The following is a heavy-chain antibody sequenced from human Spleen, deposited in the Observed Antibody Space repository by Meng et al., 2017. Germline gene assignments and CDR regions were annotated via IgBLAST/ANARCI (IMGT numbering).Heavy chain of an antibody. CDR2: ISGSGDST. Sequence: GESLKISCAASGFTFSRNAMNWVRQAPGKGLEWVSSISGSGDSTYYTDSVKGRFTISRDNSKNTLYLQMNSLRAEDTAVYYCAKTSNGVTVFGVVIEGTGHYGMDVWGQGTTVTVSS. CDR1: GFTFSRNA. J-gene: IGHJ6*02. CDR3: AKTSNGVTVFGVVIEGTGHYGMDV. V-gene: IGHV3-23*01. D-gene: IGHD3-3*01.